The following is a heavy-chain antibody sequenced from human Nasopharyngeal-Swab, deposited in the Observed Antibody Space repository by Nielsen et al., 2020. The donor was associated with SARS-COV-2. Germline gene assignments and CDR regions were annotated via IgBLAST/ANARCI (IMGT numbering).Heavy chain of an antibody. CDR1: SGSISGFS. Sequence: SETLSLTCTVSSGSISGFSWSWIRQPPGKGLEWSGYISYSGSTNYNPSLKSRVTLSIDTSKNQFSLKLSSMTAADTAVYYCARISNSGYDPFDYWGQGTLVTVSS. CDR2: ISYSGST. J-gene: IGHJ4*02. V-gene: IGHV4-59*01. D-gene: IGHD5-12*01. CDR3: ARISNSGYDPFDY.